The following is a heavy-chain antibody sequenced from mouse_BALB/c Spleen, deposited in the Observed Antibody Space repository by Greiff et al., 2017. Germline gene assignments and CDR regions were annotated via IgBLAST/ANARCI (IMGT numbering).Heavy chain of an antibody. CDR1: GFTFSSYA. CDR3: ARYDYDAMDY. V-gene: IGHV5-6-5*01. J-gene: IGHJ4*01. CDR2: ISSGGST. Sequence: EVKLVESGGGLVKPGGSLKLSCAASGFTFSSYAMSWVRQTPEKRLEWVASISSGGSTYYPDSVKGRFTISRDNARNILYLQMSSLRSEDTAMYYCARYDYDAMDYWGQGTSVTVSS.